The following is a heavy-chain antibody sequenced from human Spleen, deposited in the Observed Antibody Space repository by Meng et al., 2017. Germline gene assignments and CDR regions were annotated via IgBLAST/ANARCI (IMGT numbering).Heavy chain of an antibody. J-gene: IGHJ4*02. Sequence: GESLKISCAASGFTFSSYAMSWVRQAPGKGLEWVSAISGSGGSTYYADSVKGRFTISRDNSKNTLYLQMNSLRAEDTAVYYCAKDLLMVRGVNDYWGQGTLVTVSS. CDR1: GFTFSSYA. V-gene: IGHV3-23*01. CDR2: ISGSGGST. CDR3: AKDLLMVRGVNDY. D-gene: IGHD3-10*01.